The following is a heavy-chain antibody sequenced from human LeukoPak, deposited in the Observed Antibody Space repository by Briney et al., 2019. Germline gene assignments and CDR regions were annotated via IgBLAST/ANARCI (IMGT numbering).Heavy chain of an antibody. Sequence: PGGSLRLSCAASGFTFSSYSMNWVRQAPGKGLEWVSYISSSSSTIYYADSVKGRFTISRDNAKNSLYLQMNSLRAEDTAVYYCARGRGLEIDYWGQGTLVTVSS. J-gene: IGHJ4*02. CDR2: ISSSSSTI. D-gene: IGHD6-19*01. CDR3: ARGRGLEIDY. CDR1: GFTFSSYS. V-gene: IGHV3-48*01.